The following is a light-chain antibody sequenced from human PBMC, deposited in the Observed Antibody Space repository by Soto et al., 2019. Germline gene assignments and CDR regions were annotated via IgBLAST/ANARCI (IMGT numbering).Light chain of an antibody. Sequence: EIVWTQSPGTLSLSPGDRATLSCRASQSVSSSYLAWYQQKPGLAPRLLIYGTSSRATGIPDRFSGSGSGTDFTLTIGRLEPEDFAVFYCQQYGTSPLTFGQGTRLEIK. V-gene: IGKV3-20*01. CDR1: QSVSSSY. CDR2: GTS. J-gene: IGKJ5*01. CDR3: QQYGTSPLT.